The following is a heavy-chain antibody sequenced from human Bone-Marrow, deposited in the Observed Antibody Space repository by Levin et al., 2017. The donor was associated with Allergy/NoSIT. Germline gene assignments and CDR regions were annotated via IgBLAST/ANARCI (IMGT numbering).Heavy chain of an antibody. CDR3: ASGGNIYSYMDV. CDR2: IKSDGSET. CDR1: GFTFSSYW. Sequence: ASVKVSCAASGFTFSSYWMHWVRQAPGKGLVWVSRIKSDGSETNYADSVKGRFTISRDNAKNMLDLQMNSLRAEDPAVYYCASGGNIYSYMDVWGKGTTVTVAS. V-gene: IGHV3-74*01. D-gene: IGHD1/OR15-1a*01. J-gene: IGHJ6*03.